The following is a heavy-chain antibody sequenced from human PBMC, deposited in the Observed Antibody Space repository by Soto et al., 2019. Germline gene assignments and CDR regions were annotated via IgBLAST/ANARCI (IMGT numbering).Heavy chain of an antibody. V-gene: IGHV4-61*01. J-gene: IGHJ5*02. CDR3: ARGPKYYDYVWGSYRGNWFDP. CDR2: IYYSGST. CDR1: GGSVSSGSYY. Sequence: SETLSLTCTVSGGSVSSGSYYWSWIRQPPGKGLEWIGYIYYSGSTNYNPSLKSRVTISVDTSKNQSSLKLSSVTAADTAVYYCARGPKYYDYVWGSYRGNWFDPWGQGTLVTVSS. D-gene: IGHD3-16*02.